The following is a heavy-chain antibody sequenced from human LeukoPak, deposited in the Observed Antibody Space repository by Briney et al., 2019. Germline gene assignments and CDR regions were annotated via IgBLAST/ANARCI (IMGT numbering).Heavy chain of an antibody. V-gene: IGHV5-51*01. D-gene: IGHD6-13*01. CDR1: GYPFTSYW. CDR3: ARLRSSSWYTVDY. CDR2: IYPGDSDT. J-gene: IGHJ4*02. Sequence: GESLQISCQGSGYPFTSYWIGWVRQVPGKGLEWMGIIYPGDSDTRYSPSFQGQVTISADKSITAAYLQWSSLKASDTAMYYCARLRSSSWYTVDYWGQGTLVTVSS.